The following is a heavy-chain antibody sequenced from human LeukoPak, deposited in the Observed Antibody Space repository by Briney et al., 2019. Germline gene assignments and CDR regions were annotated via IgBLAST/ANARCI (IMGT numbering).Heavy chain of an antibody. CDR1: GLSISSGRF. J-gene: IGHJ5*02. Sequence: SEALSLTCSVSGLSISSGRFWGWIRQPPGKGLEWVGSIYYSGSNYHNPSLKSRVSMSVDTSKNQFSLKLSSVTAADTAVYYCANMGYSYAPGLFDPWGQGTLVTVSS. CDR3: ANMGYSYAPGLFDP. D-gene: IGHD5-18*01. V-gene: IGHV4-38-2*02. CDR2: IYYSGSN.